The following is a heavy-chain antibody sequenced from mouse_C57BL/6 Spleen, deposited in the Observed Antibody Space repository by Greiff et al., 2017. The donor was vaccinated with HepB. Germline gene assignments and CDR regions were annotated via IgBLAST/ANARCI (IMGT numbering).Heavy chain of an antibody. CDR2: INPNNGGT. CDR3: ARTYYYGSSFYFAY. J-gene: IGHJ3*01. CDR1: GYTFTDYY. D-gene: IGHD1-1*01. V-gene: IGHV1-26*01. Sequence: EVQLQQSGPELVKPGASVKISCKASGYTFTDYYMNWVKQSHGKSLEWIGDINPNNGGTSYNQKFKGKATLTVDKSSSTAYMELRSLTSEDSAVYYCARTYYYGSSFYFAYWGQGTLVTVSA.